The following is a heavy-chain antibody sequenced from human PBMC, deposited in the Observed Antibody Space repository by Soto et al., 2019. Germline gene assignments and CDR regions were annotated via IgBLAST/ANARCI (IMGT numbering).Heavy chain of an antibody. CDR3: ASGSVGGYSFTPNWDY. V-gene: IGHV3-23*01. CDR2: ISGSGGST. D-gene: IGHD3-22*01. J-gene: IGHJ4*02. CDR1: GFTFSSYA. Sequence: GGSLRLSCAASGFTFSSYAMSWVRQAPGKGLEWVSAISGSGGSTYYADSVKGRFTISRDNSKNTLYLQMNSLRAADTAVYYCASGSVGGYSFTPNWDYWGQGTLVTVSS.